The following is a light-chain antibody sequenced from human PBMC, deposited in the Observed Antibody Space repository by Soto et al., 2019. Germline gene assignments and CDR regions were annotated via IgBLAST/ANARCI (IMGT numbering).Light chain of an antibody. CDR2: KDS. Sequence: ELTQPPSVSVSPGQTARITCSGDALPKQYAYWYQQKPGQAPVLVIYKDSERPSGIPERFSGSSSGTTVTLTISGVQAEDEADYYCQSADSSGTIEVFGTGTKVTVL. CDR3: QSADSSGTIEV. J-gene: IGLJ1*01. V-gene: IGLV3-25*03. CDR1: ALPKQY.